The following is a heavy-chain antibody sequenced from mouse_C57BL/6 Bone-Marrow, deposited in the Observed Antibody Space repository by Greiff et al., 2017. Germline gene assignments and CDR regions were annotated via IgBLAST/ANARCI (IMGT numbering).Heavy chain of an antibody. V-gene: IGHV1-50*01. CDR1: GYTFTSYW. J-gene: IGHJ1*03. CDR2: IDPSDSYT. D-gene: IGHD1-1*01. CDR3: ARNYAWYFDV. Sequence: VQLQQPGAELVKPGASVKLSCKASGYTFTSYWMQWVKQRPGQGLEWIGEIDPSDSYTNYNQKFKGKATLTVDTSSSTAYMQLSSLTSEDSAVYYCARNYAWYFDVWGTGTTVTVSS.